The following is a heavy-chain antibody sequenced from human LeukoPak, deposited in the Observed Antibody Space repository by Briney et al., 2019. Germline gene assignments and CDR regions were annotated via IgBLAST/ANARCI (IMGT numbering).Heavy chain of an antibody. J-gene: IGHJ4*02. Sequence: PSETLSLTCTVSGGSISNFYWSWIRQPPGKGLEWIGAIYYSGSTDYNPSPKSRVTMSVDTSKNQFSLKVNSVTAADTAVYYCARGHSSVVTAIPYYFDYWGQGILVTVSS. V-gene: IGHV4-59*12. D-gene: IGHD2-21*02. CDR3: ARGHSSVVTAIPYYFDY. CDR1: GGSISNFY. CDR2: IYYSGST.